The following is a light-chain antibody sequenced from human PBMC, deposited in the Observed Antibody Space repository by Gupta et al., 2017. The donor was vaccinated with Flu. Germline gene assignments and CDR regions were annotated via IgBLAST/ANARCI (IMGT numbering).Light chain of an antibody. V-gene: IGKV2-30*01. Sequence: DVVMTQSRLSLPVTLGQPSSIYCRSSQSLGYSDGNTYLNWFEQMPGQARRRLIYKVSNRDAGVSDRFGGRGYGKHLTLKVSSGEEEDVEGYYFRQTTHWPPWTFGQGTKVEIK. CDR3: RQTTHWPPWT. J-gene: IGKJ1*01. CDR1: QSLGYSDGNTY. CDR2: KVS.